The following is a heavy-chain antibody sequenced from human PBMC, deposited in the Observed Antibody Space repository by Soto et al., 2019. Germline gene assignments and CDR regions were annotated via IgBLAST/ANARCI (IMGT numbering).Heavy chain of an antibody. CDR3: AHRRRGYSYGYYFDY. Sequence: QINLKESGPTLVKPTQTLTLTCTFSGFSLSTSGVNVGWIRQPPGKGLEWLALIYWGDAKRYSPSLKNRLTITKDTSKNQVVLTMTNIDPVDTATYYCAHRRRGYSYGYYFDYWGQGTLVTVSS. CDR2: IYWGDAK. D-gene: IGHD5-18*01. J-gene: IGHJ4*02. V-gene: IGHV2-5*02. CDR1: GFSLSTSGVN.